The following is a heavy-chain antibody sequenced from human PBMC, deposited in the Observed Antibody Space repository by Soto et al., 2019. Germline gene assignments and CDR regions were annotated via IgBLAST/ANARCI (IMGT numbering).Heavy chain of an antibody. D-gene: IGHD2-15*01. CDR3: ARIRSGPATVASEYFQH. CDR2: IYWDDDK. CDR1: GFSLSTSGVG. V-gene: IGHV2-5*02. J-gene: IGHJ1*01. Sequence: QITLKESGPTLVKPTQTLTLTCTFSGFSLSTSGVGVGWIRQPPGKALEWLALIYWDDDKRYSPSLKSRLTITKDASKNQVVLTMTNMDPVDTATYYCARIRSGPATVASEYFQHWGQGTLVTVSS.